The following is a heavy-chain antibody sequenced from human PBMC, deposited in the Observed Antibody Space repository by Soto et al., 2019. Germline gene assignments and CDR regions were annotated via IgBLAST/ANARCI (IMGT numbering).Heavy chain of an antibody. D-gene: IGHD6-13*01. V-gene: IGHV3-33*01. CDR2: IWYDGSNK. J-gene: IGHJ4*02. Sequence: QVQLVESGGGVVQPGRSLRLSCAASGFTFSGYGMHWVRQAPGKGLEWVAVIWYDGSNKYYTDSVKGRFTISRDNSKNTLYLQMNSLRAEDTAVYYCARWGIAAGDYWGQGTLVTVSS. CDR3: ARWGIAAGDY. CDR1: GFTFSGYG.